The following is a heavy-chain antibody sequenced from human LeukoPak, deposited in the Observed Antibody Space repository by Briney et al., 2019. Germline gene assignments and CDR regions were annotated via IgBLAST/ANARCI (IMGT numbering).Heavy chain of an antibody. J-gene: IGHJ4*02. CDR1: GFTFSDYY. D-gene: IGHD3-22*01. V-gene: IGHV3-11*01. CDR3: ASMGYYYDSSGYYRY. CDR2: ISSSGSTI. Sequence: GGSLRLSCAATGFTFSDYYMSWIRQAPGKGLEWVSYISSSGSTIYYADSVKGRFTISRDNAKNSLYLQMNSLRAEDTAVYYCASMGYYYDSSGYYRYWGQGTLVTVSS.